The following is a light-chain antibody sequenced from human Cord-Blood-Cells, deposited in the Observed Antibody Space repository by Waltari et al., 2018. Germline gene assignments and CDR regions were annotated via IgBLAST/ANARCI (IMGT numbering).Light chain of an antibody. CDR3: QSYDSSNVV. CDR2: EDN. CDR1: SGSIASNY. V-gene: IGLV6-57*02. Sequence: NFMLTQPHSVSESPGKTVTISCTGSSGSIASNYVQWYQQRPGSAPTTVIYEDNQIPSGVPDRLSGSIDSSSNSASLTISGLKTEDEADYYCQSYDSSNVVFGGGTKLTVL. J-gene: IGLJ2*01.